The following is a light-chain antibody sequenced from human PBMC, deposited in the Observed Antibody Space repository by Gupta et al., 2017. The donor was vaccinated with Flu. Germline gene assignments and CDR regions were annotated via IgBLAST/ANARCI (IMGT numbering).Light chain of an antibody. CDR1: SSNIGSNT. V-gene: IGLV1-44*01. Sequence: QSLLTQPPSAVRTHGQRVTISCSGSSSNIGSNTVNWYQQLPGTAPNILIYSNNQRPSGVTDRISGSKSGTSASVAISGLQTAEEADYYCAAWDDSLNGRYVFGTGTKVTVL. CDR2: SNN. J-gene: IGLJ1*01. CDR3: AAWDDSLNGRYV.